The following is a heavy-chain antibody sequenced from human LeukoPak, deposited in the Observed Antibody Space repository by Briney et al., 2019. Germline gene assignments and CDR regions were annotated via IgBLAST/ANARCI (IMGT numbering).Heavy chain of an antibody. V-gene: IGHV3-23*01. CDR3: AKYRHWNGGYDY. CDR1: GFTFNSYA. J-gene: IGHJ4*02. CDR2: ISGSGGST. D-gene: IGHD1-1*01. Sequence: GGSLRLSCAASGFTFNSYAMSWVRQAPGKGLEWVSAISGSGGSTYYADSVKGRLTISRDNSKNTLYLQMNSLRAEDTAVYYCAKYRHWNGGYDYWGQGTLVTVSS.